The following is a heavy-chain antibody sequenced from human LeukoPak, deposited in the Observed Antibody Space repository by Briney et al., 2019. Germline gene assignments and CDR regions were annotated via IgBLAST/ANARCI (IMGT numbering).Heavy chain of an antibody. V-gene: IGHV3-7*05. CDR3: ARDKKGVWGSYRFFDY. CDR2: IKQDGSEK. CDR1: GFTFSSYW. Sequence: PGGSLRRSCAASGFTFSSYWMTWVRQAPGKGLEWVANIKQDGSEKNYVDSVKGRFTISRDNAENSLHLQMNSLRAEDTAVYYCARDKKGVWGSYRFFDYWGQGTLVTVSS. D-gene: IGHD3-16*02. J-gene: IGHJ4*02.